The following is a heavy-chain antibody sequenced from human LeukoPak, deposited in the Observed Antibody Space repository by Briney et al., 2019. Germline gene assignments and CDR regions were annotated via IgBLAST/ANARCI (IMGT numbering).Heavy chain of an antibody. Sequence: GGSLRLSCAASGFTFSSYAMSWVRQAPGKGLEWVSAISGSGGSTYYADSVKGRFTISRDNSKNTLYLQMNSLRAEDTAVYYCAKEVHSGSWYRATDAFDIWGQGTMVTVSS. CDR3: AKEVHSGSWYRATDAFDI. CDR2: ISGSGGST. J-gene: IGHJ3*02. CDR1: GFTFSSYA. D-gene: IGHD6-13*01. V-gene: IGHV3-23*01.